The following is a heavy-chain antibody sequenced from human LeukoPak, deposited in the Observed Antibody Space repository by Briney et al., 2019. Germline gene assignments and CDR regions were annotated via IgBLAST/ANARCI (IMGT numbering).Heavy chain of an antibody. CDR2: ISSSGGST. CDR1: GFTSGSYT. D-gene: IGHD4-11*01. CDR3: ARGDYSNAYRRYYYMDV. V-gene: IGHV3-64*01. J-gene: IGHJ6*03. Sequence: PGGSLRLSCAASGFTSGSYTMHWVRQGPGKGLEYVSGISSSGGSTYYANSVKGRFTISRDNSKNTLYLQMGSLGAEDMAVYYCARGDYSNAYRRYYYMDVWGKGTTVTVSS.